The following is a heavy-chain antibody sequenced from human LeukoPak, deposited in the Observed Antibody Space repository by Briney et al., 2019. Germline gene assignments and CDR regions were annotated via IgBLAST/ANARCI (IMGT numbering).Heavy chain of an antibody. CDR2: ISSSSSYI. CDR3: ARVFKSGSPLDF. Sequence: GGSLRLSCAASGVTFSSSSMNWGREAPGEGLEWVSSISSSSSYIYYADSAKGRFTISRDNGKNLLYLQMNSLRAEDTAAYYCARVFKSGSPLDFWGQGTLVTVSS. CDR1: GVTFSSSS. J-gene: IGHJ4*02. V-gene: IGHV3-21*04. D-gene: IGHD1-26*01.